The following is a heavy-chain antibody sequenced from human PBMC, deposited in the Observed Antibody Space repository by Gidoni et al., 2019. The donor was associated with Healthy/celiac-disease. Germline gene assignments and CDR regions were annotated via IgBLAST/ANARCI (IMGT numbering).Heavy chain of an antibody. V-gene: IGHV3-33*06. Sequence: RDVMHWVRKAPGKGLEWVAVIWYDGSNKYYADSVKGRFTISRDNSKNTLYLQMNSLRAEDTAVYYCAKSYYDFWSGYYGGSDYWGQGTLVTVSS. D-gene: IGHD3-3*01. CDR3: AKSYYDFWSGYYGGSDY. CDR2: IWYDGSNK. J-gene: IGHJ4*02. CDR1: RDV.